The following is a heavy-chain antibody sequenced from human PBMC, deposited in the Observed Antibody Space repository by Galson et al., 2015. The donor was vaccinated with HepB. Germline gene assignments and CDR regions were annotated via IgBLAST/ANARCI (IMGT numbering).Heavy chain of an antibody. CDR3: AGGLRMGYYFDY. Sequence: SLRLSCAASGFTFNDYTTHWVRQAPGKGLEWVAVISYDGSSKYYADSVKGRFTISRDNSRYTLYLQMNSLRTEDTAVYYCAGGLRMGYYFDYWGQGTLVTVSS. D-gene: IGHD4-17*01. V-gene: IGHV3-30-3*01. CDR2: ISYDGSSK. CDR1: GFTFNDYT. J-gene: IGHJ4*02.